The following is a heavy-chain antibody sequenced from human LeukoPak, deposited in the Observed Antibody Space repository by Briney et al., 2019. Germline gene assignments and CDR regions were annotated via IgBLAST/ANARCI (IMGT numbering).Heavy chain of an antibody. CDR1: GYTFTGYY. CDR3: ARGLYYYDSNGRTPYDY. Sequence: ASVKVSCKASGYTFTGYYMHWVRQATGQGLEWMGWMNPNSGITGYAQKFQGRVSMTRNTSISTAYMELSSLKSEDTAVYYCARGLYYYDSNGRTPYDYWGQGTLVTVSS. J-gene: IGHJ4*02. D-gene: IGHD3-22*01. CDR2: MNPNSGIT. V-gene: IGHV1-8*02.